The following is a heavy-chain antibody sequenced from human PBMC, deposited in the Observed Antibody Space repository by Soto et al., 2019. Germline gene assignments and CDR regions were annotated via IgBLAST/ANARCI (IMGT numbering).Heavy chain of an antibody. CDR2: IYHSGSA. Sequence: QVQLQESGPGLVKPSGTLSLTCAVSGGSISSSNWWSWVRQPPGKGLEWSGEIYHSGSANYNPSLQIRVTISVAKSKHQFSLELSSVTAAYTAVYYCARADSGGYYKWFDYWGQGTLVTVSS. CDR1: GGSISSSNW. V-gene: IGHV4-4*02. CDR3: ARADSGGYYKWFDY. J-gene: IGHJ4*02. D-gene: IGHD1-26*01.